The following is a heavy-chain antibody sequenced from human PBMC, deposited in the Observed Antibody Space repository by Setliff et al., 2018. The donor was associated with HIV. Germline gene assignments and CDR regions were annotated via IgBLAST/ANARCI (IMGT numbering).Heavy chain of an antibody. D-gene: IGHD6-19*01. CDR3: AKGCGSGWYSDY. J-gene: IGHJ4*02. CDR1: GFTFNTYW. CDR2: IKEDGSDT. Sequence: GGSLRLSCAASGFTFNTYWMSWVRQAPGKGLEWVANIKEDGSDTYYVDSVKGRFTISRDNAKNSLYLEINSLRVEDTAIYYCAKGCGSGWYSDYWGQGTLVTISS. V-gene: IGHV3-7*01.